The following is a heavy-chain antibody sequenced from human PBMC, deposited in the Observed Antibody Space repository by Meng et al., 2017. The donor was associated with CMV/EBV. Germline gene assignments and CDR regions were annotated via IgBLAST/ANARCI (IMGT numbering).Heavy chain of an antibody. Sequence: CAVYGGSFSGYYWSWIRQPPGKGLEWIGEINHSGSTNYNPSLKSRVTISVDTSKNQFSLKLSSVTAADTAVYYCARWGVIAVAGTDDYWGQGTLVTVSS. CDR3: ARWGVIAVAGTDDY. CDR1: GGSFSGYY. CDR2: INHSGST. D-gene: IGHD6-19*01. V-gene: IGHV4-34*01. J-gene: IGHJ4*02.